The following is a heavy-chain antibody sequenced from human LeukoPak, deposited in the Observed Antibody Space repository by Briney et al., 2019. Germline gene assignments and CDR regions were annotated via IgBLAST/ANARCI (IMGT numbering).Heavy chain of an antibody. CDR1: GFTFTDYY. V-gene: IGHV1-2*02. J-gene: IGHJ4*02. Sequence: ASVKVSCKVSGFTFTDYYMHWVRQAPGQGLEWMGWINPNSGGTNYAQKFQGRVTMTRDTSISTAYMELSRLRSDDTAVYYCARGKIPARAIDYWGQGTLVTVSS. CDR3: ARGKIPARAIDY. CDR2: INPNSGGT. D-gene: IGHD6-6*01.